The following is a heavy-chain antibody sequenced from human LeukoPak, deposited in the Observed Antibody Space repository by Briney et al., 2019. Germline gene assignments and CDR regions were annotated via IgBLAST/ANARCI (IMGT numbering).Heavy chain of an antibody. D-gene: IGHD1-26*01. V-gene: IGHV3-23*01. CDR3: AREDRAVGPALDY. CDR2: ISGSGGRT. J-gene: IGHJ4*02. Sequence: GALRLSCAAPGFTFSSYSISWVRQTPDKGLEWLSAISGSGGRTYYTDSVRGRFTISRDNSRNTVYLQMHSLRAEDTALYYCAREDRAVGPALDYWGQGTLVTVSS. CDR1: GFTFSSYS.